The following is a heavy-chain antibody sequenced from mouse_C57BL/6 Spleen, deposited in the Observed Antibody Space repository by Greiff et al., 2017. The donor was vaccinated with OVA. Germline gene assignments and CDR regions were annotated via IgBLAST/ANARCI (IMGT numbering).Heavy chain of an antibody. D-gene: IGHD1-1*01. CDR2: INPNNGGT. CDR1: GYTFTDYY. Sequence: EVQLQQSGPELVKPGASVKISCKASGYTFTDYYMNWVKQSHGKSLEWIGDINPNNGGTSYNQKFKGKATLTVDKSSSTAYMELRSLMSEDSAVYYCARRSSHYYFDYWGQGTTLTVSS. V-gene: IGHV1-26*01. CDR3: ARRSSHYYFDY. J-gene: IGHJ2*01.